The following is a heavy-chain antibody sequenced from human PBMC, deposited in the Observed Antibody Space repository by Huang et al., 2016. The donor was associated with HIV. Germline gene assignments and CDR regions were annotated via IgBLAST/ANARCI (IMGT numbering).Heavy chain of an antibody. V-gene: IGHV3-30*18. CDR1: GFKLSGFG. CDR2: ISYDGRSQ. J-gene: IGHJ4*02. CDR3: AKESRWFSDFDH. D-gene: IGHD2-15*01. Sequence: QVHLVESGGGVVQPGGSLRLSCASSGFKLSGFGMHWVRQAPGKGRGWVAVISYDGRSQFYTDSLKGRFTISRDNSDNTLSLQMKGLRPDDTAVYYCAKESRWFSDFDHWGQGVLVSVSS.